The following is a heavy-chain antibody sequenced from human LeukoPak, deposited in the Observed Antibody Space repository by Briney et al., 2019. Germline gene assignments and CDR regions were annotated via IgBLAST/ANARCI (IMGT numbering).Heavy chain of an antibody. J-gene: IGHJ5*02. CDR1: GGSFSGYY. D-gene: IGHD6-19*01. V-gene: IGHV4-34*01. CDR2: INHSGST. Sequence: SETLSLTCAVYGGSFSGYYWSWIRQPLGKGLEWIGEINHSGSTNYNPSLKSRVTISVDTSKNRFSLRLTSVTAADTAVYYCARVKYYSSGWYWFDPWGQGTLVTVSS. CDR3: ARVKYYSSGWYWFDP.